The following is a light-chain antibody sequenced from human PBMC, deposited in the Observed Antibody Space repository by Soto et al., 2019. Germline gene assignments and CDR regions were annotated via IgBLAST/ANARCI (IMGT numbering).Light chain of an antibody. V-gene: IGLV4-60*02. CDR3: ETCDTNVVV. Sequence: QAVLTQSASASASLGSSVKLTCTLSSGHSTYIIAWHQQQPGKAPRYLMKLEGSGSYNKGSGIPDRFSGYSSVADRYLTIANLHFEDEADYYCETCDTNVVVFGGGTKVTVL. CDR2: LEGSGSY. J-gene: IGLJ2*01. CDR1: SGHSTYI.